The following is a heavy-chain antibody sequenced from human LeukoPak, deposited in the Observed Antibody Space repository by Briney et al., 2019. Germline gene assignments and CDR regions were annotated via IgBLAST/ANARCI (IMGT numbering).Heavy chain of an antibody. V-gene: IGHV4-61*05. D-gene: IGHD2-8*02. Sequence: SETLSLTCTVSGGSISSSSYYWGWIRQPPGKGLEWIGYIYYSGSTNYNPSLKSRVTISVDTSKNQFSLKLSSVTAADTAVYYCARSNVVVYAIILDYWGQGTLVTVFS. J-gene: IGHJ4*02. CDR2: IYYSGST. CDR3: ARSNVVVYAIILDY. CDR1: GGSISSSSYY.